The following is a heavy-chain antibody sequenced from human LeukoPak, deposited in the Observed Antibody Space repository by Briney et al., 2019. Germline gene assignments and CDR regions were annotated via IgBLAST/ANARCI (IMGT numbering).Heavy chain of an antibody. J-gene: IGHJ4*02. V-gene: IGHV1-18*01. CDR1: GYTFTSYG. Sequence: ASVKVSCTSSGYTFTSYGISWVRQAPVQGHEWMGWISAYNGNTKYSQKLQGRVTMTTETSTSTAYMELRSLTSDDTAFYYCATLGYDSSGYPLLDYWGQGTLVTVSS. CDR3: ATLGYDSSGYPLLDY. CDR2: ISAYNGNT. D-gene: IGHD3-22*01.